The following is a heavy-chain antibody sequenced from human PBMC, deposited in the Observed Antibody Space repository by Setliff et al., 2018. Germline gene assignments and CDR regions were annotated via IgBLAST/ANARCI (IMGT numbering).Heavy chain of an antibody. D-gene: IGHD3-16*01. Sequence: ESLKISCAASGFTFSSYWMHWVRQAPGKGLVWVSRINGDGSSSAYADSVKGRFTISRDNAKNTLYLQMYSLRAEDTAVYYCTRATQLGGQGGSIWETLDYWGQGALVTVSS. V-gene: IGHV3-74*01. J-gene: IGHJ4*02. CDR2: INGDGSSS. CDR3: TRATQLGGQGGSIWETLDY. CDR1: GFTFSSYW.